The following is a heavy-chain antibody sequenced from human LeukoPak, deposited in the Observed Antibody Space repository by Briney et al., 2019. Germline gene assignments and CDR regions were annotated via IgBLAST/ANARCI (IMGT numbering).Heavy chain of an antibody. CDR3: ATNWEYSGYDFLY. J-gene: IGHJ4*02. Sequence: SETLSLTCTVSGDSISSGGYYWSWIRQHPGKALEWIGYIYYSGSTYYNPSLKSRVTISVDTSKNQFSLKVSSVTAADTAVYYCATNWEYSGYDFLYWGQGTLVTVSS. CDR1: GDSISSGGYY. D-gene: IGHD5-12*01. V-gene: IGHV4-31*03. CDR2: IYYSGST.